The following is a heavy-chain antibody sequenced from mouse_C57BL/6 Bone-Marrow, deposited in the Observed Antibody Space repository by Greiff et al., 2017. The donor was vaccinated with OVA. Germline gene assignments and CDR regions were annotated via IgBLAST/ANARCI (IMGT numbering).Heavy chain of an antibody. Sequence: EVKVEESGGGLVQPGGSMKLSCVASGFTFSNYWMNWVRQSPEKGLEWVAQIRLKSDNYATHYAESVKGRFTISRDDSKSSVYLQMNNLRAEDTGIYYCTSLTTVAYWYFDVWGTGTTVTVSS. V-gene: IGHV6-3*01. CDR3: TSLTTVAYWYFDV. D-gene: IGHD1-1*01. J-gene: IGHJ1*03. CDR1: GFTFSNYW. CDR2: IRLKSDNYAT.